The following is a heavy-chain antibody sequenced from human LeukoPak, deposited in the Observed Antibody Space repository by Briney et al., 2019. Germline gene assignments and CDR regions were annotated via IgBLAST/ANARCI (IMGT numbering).Heavy chain of an antibody. V-gene: IGHV4-59*01. CDR3: ARESGSSSGNWFDP. CDR1: GGSISSYY. CDR2: IYYSGST. J-gene: IGHJ5*02. D-gene: IGHD6-19*01. Sequence: SETLSLTCSVSGGSISSYYWSWIRQPPGKGLEWIGYIYYSGSTNYNPSLKSRVTISVDTSKNQFSLKLSSVTAADTAVYYCARESGSSSGNWFDPWGQGTLVTVSS.